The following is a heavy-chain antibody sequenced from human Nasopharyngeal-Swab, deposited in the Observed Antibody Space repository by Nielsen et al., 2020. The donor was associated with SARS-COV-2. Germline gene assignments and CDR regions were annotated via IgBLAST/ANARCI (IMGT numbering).Heavy chain of an antibody. V-gene: IGHV3-23*01. CDR2: ISGSGGST. CDR3: AKDLQYQPANYFDY. D-gene: IGHD4-11*01. CDR1: GFTFSSYA. Sequence: GESLKISCAASGFTFSSYAMSWVRQAPGKGLEWVSAISGSGGSTYYADSVKGRFTISRDNSKNTLYLQMNSLRAEDTAVYYCAKDLQYQPANYFDYWGQGTLVTVSS. J-gene: IGHJ4*02.